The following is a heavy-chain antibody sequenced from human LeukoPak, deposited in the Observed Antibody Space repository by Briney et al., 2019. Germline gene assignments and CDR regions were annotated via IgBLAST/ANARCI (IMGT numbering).Heavy chain of an antibody. J-gene: IGHJ5*02. CDR1: GFTFSDYY. CDR3: ASRGTSYCTVDSCHPNWFDP. CDR2: INGSSSDT. Sequence: GGSLRLSCAASGFTFSDYYMTWIRQAPGRGLEWISYINGSSSDTKYADSVKGRFTISRDNAKNSLYLLMNSLRAEDTAVYYCASRGTSYCTVDSCHPNWFDPWGQGTLVTVSS. V-gene: IGHV3-11*03. D-gene: IGHD2-15*01.